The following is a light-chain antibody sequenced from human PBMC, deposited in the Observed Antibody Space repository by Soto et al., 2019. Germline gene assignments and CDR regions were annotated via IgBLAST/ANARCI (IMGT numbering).Light chain of an antibody. Sequence: QSVLTRPPSASGSPGQSVTISCTGTRNDIGAYEFVSWYQHHPGQAPKLVIYEDVQRPSGVPDRFSGSKSGNTASLTVSGLQAADEADYYCKSYAGSNTYGFGTGTKVTVL. CDR1: RNDIGAYEF. CDR3: KSYAGSNTYG. J-gene: IGLJ1*01. V-gene: IGLV2-8*01. CDR2: EDV.